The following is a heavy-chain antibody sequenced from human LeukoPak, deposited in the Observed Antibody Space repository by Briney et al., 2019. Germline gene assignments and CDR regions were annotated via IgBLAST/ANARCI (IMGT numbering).Heavy chain of an antibody. CDR1: GGSISTFY. Sequence: PSETLSLTCTVSGGSISTFYWSWIRQPPGKGLEWIGYVDYSGTTNCNPSLQSRVTISVDTSKNQFFLKVSSVTAGDPAVYYWGMGGRGDSYEIFYWGVGTLVTASP. CDR3: GMGGRGDSYEIFY. D-gene: IGHD5-18*01. V-gene: IGHV4-59*01. J-gene: IGHJ4*02. CDR2: VDYSGTT.